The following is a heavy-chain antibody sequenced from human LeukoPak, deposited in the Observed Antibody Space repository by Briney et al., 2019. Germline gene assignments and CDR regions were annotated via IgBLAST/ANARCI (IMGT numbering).Heavy chain of an antibody. CDR2: IYSGGST. CDR1: GFTVSSNY. Sequence: GGSLRLSCAASGFTVSSNYMSWVRQAPGKGLEWVSVIYSGGSTYYADSVKGRFAISRDNSKNAVYLEMNSLRAEDTAVYFCAKSRSGSANWALQIFDSWGQGTLVTVSS. J-gene: IGHJ5*02. CDR3: AKSRSGSANWALQIFDS. D-gene: IGHD1-1*01. V-gene: IGHV3-53*01.